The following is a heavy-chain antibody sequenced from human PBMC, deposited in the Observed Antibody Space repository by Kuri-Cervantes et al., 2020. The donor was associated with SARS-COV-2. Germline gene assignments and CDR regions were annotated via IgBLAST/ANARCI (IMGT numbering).Heavy chain of an antibody. D-gene: IGHD1-26*01. CDR3: AVIQSSGSYSTRSSYFDY. CDR2: ISSSSSYT. V-gene: IGHV3-11*03. J-gene: IGHJ4*02. CDR1: GFTFSDYY. Sequence: GESLKISCAASGFTFSDYYMSWIRQAPGKGLEWVSYISSSSSYTNYADSVKGRFTISRDNAKNSLYLQMNSLRAEDTAVYYCAVIQSSGSYSTRSSYFDYWGQGTPVTVSS.